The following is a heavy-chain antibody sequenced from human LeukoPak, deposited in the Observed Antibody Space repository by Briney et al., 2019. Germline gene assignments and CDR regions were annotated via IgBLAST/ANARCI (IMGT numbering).Heavy chain of an antibody. CDR3: GRGIQSFDL. J-gene: IGHJ5*02. CDR1: GYTFTPYY. Sequence: ASVKVSCKASGYTFTPYYIHWVRQAPGQGLEWMGRSNPKNGDTNYAQKFQERGTMTRDTSMSAAYMEISRLTYDDMAVYYCGRGIQSFDLWGQGTLVTVSS. CDR2: SNPKNGDT. V-gene: IGHV1-2*06.